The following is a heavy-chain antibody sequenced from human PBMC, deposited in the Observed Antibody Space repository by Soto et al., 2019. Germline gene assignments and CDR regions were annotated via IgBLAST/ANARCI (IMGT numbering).Heavy chain of an antibody. CDR2: IYYSGST. CDR3: VYDILTGPLGGMDV. D-gene: IGHD3-9*01. J-gene: IGHJ6*02. V-gene: IGHV4-59*05. Sequence: SETLSLTCTVSGGSISSYYWSWIRQPPGKGLEWIGSIYYSGSTYYNPSLKSRVTISVDTSKNQFSLKLSSVTAADTAVYYCVYDILTGPLGGMDVWGQGTTVTVSS. CDR1: GGSISSYY.